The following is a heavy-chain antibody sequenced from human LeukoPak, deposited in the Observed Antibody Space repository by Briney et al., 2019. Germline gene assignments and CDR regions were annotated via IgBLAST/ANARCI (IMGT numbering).Heavy chain of an antibody. V-gene: IGHV1-8*01. CDR1: GYTFTSYD. CDR3: ARDYGYCSGGSCRLFDY. Sequence: ASVKVSCKASGYTFTSYDINWVRQATGQGLEWMGWMNPNSGNTGYAQKFQGRVTMTRNTSISTVYMELSSLRSEDTAVYYCARDYGYCSGGSCRLFDYWGQGTLVTVSS. CDR2: MNPNSGNT. J-gene: IGHJ4*02. D-gene: IGHD2-15*01.